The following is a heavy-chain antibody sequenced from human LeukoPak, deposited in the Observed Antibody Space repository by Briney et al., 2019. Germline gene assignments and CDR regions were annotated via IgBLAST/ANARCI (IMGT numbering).Heavy chain of an antibody. CDR3: ARDPPNGLRYFDWLEGYFDY. CDR1: GYTFTSYY. Sequence: ASVKVSCKASGYTFTSYYMHWVRQAPGQGLEWMGIINPSGGSTSYAQKFQGRVTMTRDTSTSTVYMELSSLRSEDTAVYYCARDPPNGLRYFDWLEGYFDYWGQGTLVTVSS. D-gene: IGHD3-9*01. J-gene: IGHJ4*02. CDR2: INPSGGST. V-gene: IGHV1-46*01.